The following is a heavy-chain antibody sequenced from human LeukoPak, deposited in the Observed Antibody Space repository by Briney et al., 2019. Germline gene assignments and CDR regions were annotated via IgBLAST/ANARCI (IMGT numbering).Heavy chain of an antibody. CDR1: GYSLTTYW. V-gene: IGHV5-51*01. D-gene: IGHD3-10*01. J-gene: IGHJ5*02. CDR3: ARQRGASGTVNWFDP. Sequence: GESLKLSRDSSGYSLTTYWIGLARQPPGPRLERVGAINPDDSDPRYSPSFQGQVAVSADRSIRTAYLKWNSLEASDAGMYYCARQRGASGTVNWFDPWGQGTLVTVSS. CDR2: INPDDSDP.